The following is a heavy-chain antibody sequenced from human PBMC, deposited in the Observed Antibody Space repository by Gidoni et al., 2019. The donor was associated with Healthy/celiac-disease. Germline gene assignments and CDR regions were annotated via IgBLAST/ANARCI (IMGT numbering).Heavy chain of an antibody. CDR2: IYYSGST. CDR1: GGSISSSSYY. V-gene: IGHV4-39*07. Sequence: QLQLQESGPGLVKPSETLSLPCTVSGGSISSSSYYWGWIRQPPGKGLEWIGSIYYSGSTYYNPSLKSRVTISVDTSKNQFSLKLSSVTAADTAVYYCARDSTFAQEYYYGMDVWGQGTTVTVSS. J-gene: IGHJ6*02. CDR3: ARDSTFAQEYYYGMDV.